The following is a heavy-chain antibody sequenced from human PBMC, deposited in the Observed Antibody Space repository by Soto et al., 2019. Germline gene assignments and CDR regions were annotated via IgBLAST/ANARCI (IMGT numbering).Heavy chain of an antibody. Sequence: SVKVSCKASGGTFSSYAISWVRQAPGQGLEWMGGIIPIFGTANYAQKFQGRVTITADGSTSTAYMELSSLRSEDTAVYYCAREEMSYDILTGHYYYSGMDVWGQGTTVTVSS. V-gene: IGHV1-69*13. CDR1: GGTFSSYA. CDR2: IIPIFGTA. J-gene: IGHJ6*02. CDR3: AREEMSYDILTGHYYYSGMDV. D-gene: IGHD3-9*01.